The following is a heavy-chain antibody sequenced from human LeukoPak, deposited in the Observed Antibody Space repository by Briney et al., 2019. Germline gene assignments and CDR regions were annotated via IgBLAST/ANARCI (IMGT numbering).Heavy chain of an antibody. CDR2: INPSGGGT. Sequence: ASVKVSCKASGYTFIRYYTHWVRQAPGQGLEWMGTINPSGGGTSYAQKFQGRVTMTSDTSTTTVYMELSGLRSEDTAVYYCAREWALSGTGSIGCPYWGQGTLVTVSS. CDR1: GYTFIRYY. D-gene: IGHD3-10*01. V-gene: IGHV1-46*01. J-gene: IGHJ4*02. CDR3: AREWALSGTGSIGCPY.